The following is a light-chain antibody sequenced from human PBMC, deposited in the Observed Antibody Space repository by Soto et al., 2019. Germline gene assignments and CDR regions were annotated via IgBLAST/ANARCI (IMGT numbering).Light chain of an antibody. CDR2: EVS. CDR3: HSYTSKSTGV. CDR1: SSDVGGYNY. V-gene: IGLV2-14*01. Sequence: QSALTQPASVSGSPGQSITISCTGTSSDVGGYNYVSWYQQHPGKAPKLIIYEVSNRPSGVSNRFSGSKSGNTASLTISGLQDEDEADYYCHSYTSKSTGVFGNGTKLTVL. J-gene: IGLJ1*01.